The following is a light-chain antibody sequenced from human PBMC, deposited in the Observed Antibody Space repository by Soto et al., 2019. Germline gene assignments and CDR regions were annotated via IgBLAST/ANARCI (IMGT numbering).Light chain of an antibody. CDR1: SSDVGGYNY. J-gene: IGLJ3*02. V-gene: IGLV2-14*01. CDR3: SSYTSSSTPLPWV. Sequence: QSVLTQPASVSGSPGQSITISCTGTSSDVGGYNYVSWYQQHPGKAPKLMIYDVSNRPSGVSNRFSGSKSGNTASLTISGLQAEDEADYYCSSYTSSSTPLPWVFGGGTKVTVL. CDR2: DVS.